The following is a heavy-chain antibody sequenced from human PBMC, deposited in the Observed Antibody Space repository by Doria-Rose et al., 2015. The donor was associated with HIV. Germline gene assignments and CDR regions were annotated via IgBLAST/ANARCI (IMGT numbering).Heavy chain of an antibody. CDR2: IFSDDER. CDR1: GVSLSSPGMG. D-gene: IGHD6-13*01. Sequence: QVTLKESGPVLVKPTETLTPTCTVSGVSLSSPGMGVSWIRQPPGEALEWLANIFSDDERSYKTSLKSRLTISRGTSKSQVVLTMPDMDPVDTATYYCARIKSSRWYHKYYFDFCGQGTLGIVS. V-gene: IGHV2-26*01. CDR3: ARIKSSRWYHKYYFDF. J-gene: IGHJ4*02.